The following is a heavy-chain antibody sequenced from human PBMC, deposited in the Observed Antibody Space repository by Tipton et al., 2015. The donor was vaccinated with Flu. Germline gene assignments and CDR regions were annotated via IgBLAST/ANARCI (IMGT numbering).Heavy chain of an antibody. Sequence: GLVKPSETLSLICAVSDYSISSGYYWGWVRQPPGKGLEWIGCISHSGRTYYNPSLKSRVTISVDTAKNQFSQRLSSVTAADMAVYYCARDPSLGMPDYFDYWGQGTLVTASS. J-gene: IGHJ4*02. CDR2: ISHSGRT. CDR1: DYSISSGYY. D-gene: IGHD2-2*01. V-gene: IGHV4-38-2*02. CDR3: ARDPSLGMPDYFDY.